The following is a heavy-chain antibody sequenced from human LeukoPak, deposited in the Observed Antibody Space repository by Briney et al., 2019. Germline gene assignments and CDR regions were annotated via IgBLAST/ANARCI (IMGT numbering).Heavy chain of an antibody. CDR1: GGSIRSYY. J-gene: IGHJ4*02. CDR3: ARLTYYDSSGYYIDY. D-gene: IGHD3-22*01. Sequence: SETLSLTCTVSGGSIRSYYWSWIRQPPGKGQEWIGYIYYSGITNYNPSLKSRVTISVDMSRNQFSLKLSSVTAADTAVYYCARLTYYDSSGYYIDYWGQGTLVTVSS. V-gene: IGHV4-59*08. CDR2: IYYSGIT.